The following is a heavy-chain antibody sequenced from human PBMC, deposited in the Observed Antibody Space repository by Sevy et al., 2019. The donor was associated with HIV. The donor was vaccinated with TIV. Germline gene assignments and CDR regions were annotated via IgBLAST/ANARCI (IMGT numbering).Heavy chain of an antibody. V-gene: IGHV3-21*01. D-gene: IGHD1-26*01. Sequence: GGSLRLSCGASGFTFNTYNFNWVRQAPGKGLECVSSISSTSTYIYYADSVRGRFTISRDNAKNSLYLQMNNLRAEDTALYYCARDGGATDYGMDVWGLGTTVTVSS. J-gene: IGHJ6*02. CDR2: ISSTSTYI. CDR1: GFTFNTYN. CDR3: ARDGGATDYGMDV.